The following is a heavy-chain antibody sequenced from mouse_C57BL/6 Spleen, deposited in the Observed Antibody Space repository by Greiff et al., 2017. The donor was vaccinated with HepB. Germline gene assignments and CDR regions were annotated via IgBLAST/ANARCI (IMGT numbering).Heavy chain of an antibody. CDR1: GYSITSGYY. D-gene: IGHD1-1*01. Sequence: EVKLQESGPGLVKPSQSLSLTCSVTGYSITSGYYWNWIRQFPGNKLEWMGYISYDGSNNYNPSLKNRISITRDTSKNQFFLKLNSVTTEDTATYYCARGIYGSSYFDYWGQGTTLTVSS. V-gene: IGHV3-6*01. CDR3: ARGIYGSSYFDY. CDR2: ISYDGSN. J-gene: IGHJ2*01.